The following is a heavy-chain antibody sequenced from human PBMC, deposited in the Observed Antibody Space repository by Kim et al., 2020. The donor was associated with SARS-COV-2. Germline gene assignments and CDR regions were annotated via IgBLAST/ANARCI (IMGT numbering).Heavy chain of an antibody. CDR2: FDPEDGET. CDR3: ATDFPSCSGGSCYLDAFDI. V-gene: IGHV1-24*01. Sequence: ASVKVSCQVSGYTLTELSMHWVRQAPGKGLEWMGGFDPEDGETIYAQKFQGRVTMTEDTSTDTAYMELSSLRSEDTAVYYCATDFPSCSGGSCYLDAFDIWGQGTMVTVSS. CDR1: GYTLTELS. J-gene: IGHJ3*02. D-gene: IGHD2-15*01.